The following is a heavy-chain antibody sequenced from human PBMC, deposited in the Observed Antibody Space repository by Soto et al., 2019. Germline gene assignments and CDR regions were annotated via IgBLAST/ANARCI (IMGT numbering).Heavy chain of an antibody. Sequence: ASVKVSCKAPGDTFTSYYLNWVRQAPGQGLEWMGVINPHGGSTKYAQRFQGRITMTRDTSRSTVYMELSSLRSDDTAIYYCARSSGGNFGIIIEGSNWFDPWGQGTLVTVSS. CDR2: INPHGGST. V-gene: IGHV1-46*01. CDR3: ARSSGGNFGIIIEGSNWFDP. CDR1: GDTFTSYY. D-gene: IGHD3-3*01. J-gene: IGHJ5*02.